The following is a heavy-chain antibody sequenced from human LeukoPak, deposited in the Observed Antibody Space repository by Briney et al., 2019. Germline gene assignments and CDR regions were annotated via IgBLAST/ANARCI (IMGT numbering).Heavy chain of an antibody. CDR2: ISNSGSTT. CDR3: ARYSTSALDY. CDR1: GFTFSSYG. D-gene: IGHD6-6*01. J-gene: IGHJ4*02. V-gene: IGHV3-48*04. Sequence: GRSLRLSCAASGFTFSSYGMHWVRQAPGKGLEWVSYISNSGSTTKYADSVKGRFTISRDNAKNSLYLQMNSLRVEDTAVYYCARYSTSALDYWGQGTLVTVSS.